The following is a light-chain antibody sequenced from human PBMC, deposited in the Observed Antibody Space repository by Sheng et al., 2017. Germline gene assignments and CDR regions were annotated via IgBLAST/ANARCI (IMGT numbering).Light chain of an antibody. CDR2: KAS. CDR1: QSISSW. Sequence: DIQMTQSPSTLSASVGDRVTITCRASQSISSWLAWYQQKPGKAPKILIYKASILESGVPSRFSGSGSGTEFTLTISSLQPEDFATYYCQQSYTTPYTFGQGTKVEIK. CDR3: QQSYTTPYT. V-gene: IGKV1-5*03. J-gene: IGKJ2*01.